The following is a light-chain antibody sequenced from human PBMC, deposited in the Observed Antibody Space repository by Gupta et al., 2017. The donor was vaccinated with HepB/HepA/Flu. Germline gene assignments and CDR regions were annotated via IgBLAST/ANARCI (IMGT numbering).Light chain of an antibody. Sequence: QSALTQPASVSGYPGQAINISCTGTSSDVGSYNLVSWYQQHPGKAPKLIIYEVNKRPSGVSNRFSGSKSGNTASLTISGLQAEDEADYYCCSYTGSSSWVFGGGTKLTVL. J-gene: IGLJ3*02. CDR3: CSYTGSSSWV. CDR2: EVN. CDR1: SSDVGSYNL. V-gene: IGLV2-23*02.